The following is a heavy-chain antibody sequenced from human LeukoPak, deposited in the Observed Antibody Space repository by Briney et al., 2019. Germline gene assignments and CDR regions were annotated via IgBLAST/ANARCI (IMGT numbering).Heavy chain of an antibody. CDR3: ARVSREDIVVVTATLYYFDY. V-gene: IGHV3-21*01. Sequence: GGPLRLSCAASGFTFSSYSMNWVRQAPGKGLEWVSSISSSSSYIYYADSVKGRFTISRDNAKNSLYLQMNSLRAEDTAVYYCARVSREDIVVVTATLYYFDYWGQGTLVTVSS. CDR2: ISSSSSYI. CDR1: GFTFSSYS. D-gene: IGHD2-21*02. J-gene: IGHJ4*02.